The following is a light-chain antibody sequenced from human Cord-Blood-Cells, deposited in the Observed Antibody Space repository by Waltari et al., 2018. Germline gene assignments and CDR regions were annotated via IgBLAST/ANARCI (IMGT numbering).Light chain of an antibody. CDR2: WAS. V-gene: IGKV4-1*01. CDR3: QQYYSTPIT. J-gene: IGKJ5*01. CDR1: QSVLYSSNNKNY. Sequence: DIVMTHSPDSLAVSLGERATINCKSSQSVLYSSNNKNYLAWYQQKPGQPPKLLIYWASTRESWVPDRFSGSGSVTDFPLTISSLQAEDVAVYYCQQYYSTPITFGQGTRLEIK.